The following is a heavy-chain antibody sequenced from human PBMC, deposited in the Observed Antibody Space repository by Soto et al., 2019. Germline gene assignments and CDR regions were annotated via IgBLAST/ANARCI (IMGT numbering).Heavy chain of an antibody. CDR2: ISGSGGST. CDR3: ALHWGSGGSQTMTGAFDI. CDR1: GFTFSSYA. J-gene: IGHJ3*02. Sequence: GGSLRLSCAASGFTFSSYAMSWVRQAPGKGLEWVSAISGSGGSTYYADSVKGRFTISRDNSKNTLYLQMNSLRAEDTAVYYCALHWGSGGSQTMTGAFDIWGQGTMVTVSS. V-gene: IGHV3-23*01. D-gene: IGHD2-15*01.